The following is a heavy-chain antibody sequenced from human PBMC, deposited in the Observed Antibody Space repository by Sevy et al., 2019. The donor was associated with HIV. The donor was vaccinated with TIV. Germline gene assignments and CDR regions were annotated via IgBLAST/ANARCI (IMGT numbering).Heavy chain of an antibody. CDR1: GYTFTGYY. V-gene: IGHV1-46*01. CDR3: ARDHTVLGSSWYGAFDI. CDR2: INPSGGST. J-gene: IGHJ3*02. D-gene: IGHD6-13*01. Sequence: ASVKVSCKESGYTFTGYYMHWVRQAPGHGLEWMGLINPSGGSTSYAQKFQGRVTMTRDTSTSTVYMELSSLRSEDTAVYYCARDHTVLGSSWYGAFDIWGQGTMVTVSS.